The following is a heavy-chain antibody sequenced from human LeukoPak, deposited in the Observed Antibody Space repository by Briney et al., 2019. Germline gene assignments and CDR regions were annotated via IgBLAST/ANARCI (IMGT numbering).Heavy chain of an antibody. V-gene: IGHV3-74*03. D-gene: IGHD5-12*01. J-gene: IGHJ6*02. CDR3: ARGGHKLDIEATRYYYGVDD. CDR2: IESDGSRT. CDR1: GFILSGYW. Sequence: GGSLRLSCAASGFILSGYWMHWVRQGPGGGLVHVSRIESDGSRTTYADSVKGRFTVSRDDAKNTMYLQMNSLRAEDTAVYYCARGGHKLDIEATRYYYGVDDWGQGTTVTVSS.